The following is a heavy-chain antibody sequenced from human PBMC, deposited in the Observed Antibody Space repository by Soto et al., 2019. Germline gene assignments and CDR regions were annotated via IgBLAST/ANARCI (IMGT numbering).Heavy chain of an antibody. J-gene: IGHJ6*03. Sequence: SETLSLTCAVYGGSFSGYYWSWIRQPPGKGLEWIGEINHSGSTNYNPSLKSRVTISVDTSKNQFSLKLSSVTAADTAVYYCARGITMVRGVIITSPYYMDVWGKGTTVTVSS. CDR2: INHSGST. V-gene: IGHV4-34*01. CDR3: ARGITMVRGVIITSPYYMDV. CDR1: GGSFSGYY. D-gene: IGHD3-10*01.